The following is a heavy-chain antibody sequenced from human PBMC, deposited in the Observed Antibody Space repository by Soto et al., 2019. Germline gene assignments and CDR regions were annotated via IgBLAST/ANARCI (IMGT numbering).Heavy chain of an antibody. J-gene: IGHJ4*02. CDR2: IIPIFGTA. CDR3: ARDPGSEDYYDSSGYPFDY. CDR1: GGTFSSYA. D-gene: IGHD3-22*01. V-gene: IGHV1-69*01. Sequence: QVQLVQSGAEVKKPGSSVKVSCKASGGTFSSYAISWVRQAPGQGLEWMGGIIPIFGTANYAQKFQGRVKIPADESTSTAYMELSSLRSEDTAVYYCARDPGSEDYYDSSGYPFDYWGQGTLVTVSS.